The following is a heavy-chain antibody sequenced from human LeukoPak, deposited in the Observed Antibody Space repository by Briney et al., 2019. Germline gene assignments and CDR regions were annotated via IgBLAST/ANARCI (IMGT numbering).Heavy chain of an antibody. CDR2: ISDNGGGT. CDR3: AKHRGARADSSKIGMDV. D-gene: IGHD6-19*01. CDR1: GLTFSSFA. V-gene: IGHV3-23*01. Sequence: GGSLRLSCAASGLTFSSFAMSWVRQAPGKGLEWVSTISDNGGGTHYADSVKGRCTISRDNSRNTLYLQMNGLRAEDTAVYYCAKHRGARADSSKIGMDVWGQGTAVTVSS. J-gene: IGHJ6*02.